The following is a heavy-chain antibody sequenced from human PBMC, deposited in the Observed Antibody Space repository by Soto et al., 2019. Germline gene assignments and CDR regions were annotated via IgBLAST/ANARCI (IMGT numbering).Heavy chain of an antibody. V-gene: IGHV3-7*01. CDR3: ARGWAHGNFDY. D-gene: IGHD1-26*01. CDR2: IKEDGSEK. Sequence: EVQLVESGGGLVQPGGSLRLSCAASGFTFSSYWMSWVRQAPGKGLEWVAKIKEDGSEKHYVDSVKGRFTISRDNAKNSLYRQRNGLRAEDTAVYYCARGWAHGNFDYWGQGTLVTVSS. CDR1: GFTFSSYW. J-gene: IGHJ4*02.